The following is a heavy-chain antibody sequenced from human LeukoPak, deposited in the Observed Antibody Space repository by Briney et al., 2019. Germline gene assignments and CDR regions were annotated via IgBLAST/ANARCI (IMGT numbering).Heavy chain of an antibody. J-gene: IGHJ3*02. Sequence: PGGSLRLSCAASGFTFSSYSMNWVRQAPGKGLEWVSSISGSSSYIYYADSVKGRFTISRDNAKNSLYLQMNSLRAEDTAVYYCARVGIVGANRNAFDIWGQGTMVTVSS. CDR1: GFTFSSYS. CDR3: ARVGIVGANRNAFDI. V-gene: IGHV3-21*06. D-gene: IGHD1-26*01. CDR2: ISGSSSYI.